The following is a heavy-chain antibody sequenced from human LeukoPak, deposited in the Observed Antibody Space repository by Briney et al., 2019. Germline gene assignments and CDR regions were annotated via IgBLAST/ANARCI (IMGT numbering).Heavy chain of an antibody. CDR3: ARVTSGGDYYGMDV. D-gene: IGHD2-15*01. V-gene: IGHV4-59*01. CDR2: TYYSGST. Sequence: SQTLSPTCTVSGGAISRYYSSWIRPPPGKGLECIGYTYYSGSTNYNPSLKSRVTISVDTSKNQFSLKVSSVTAADTAVYYCARVTSGGDYYGMDVWGQGTTVTVSS. J-gene: IGHJ6*02. CDR1: GGAISRYY.